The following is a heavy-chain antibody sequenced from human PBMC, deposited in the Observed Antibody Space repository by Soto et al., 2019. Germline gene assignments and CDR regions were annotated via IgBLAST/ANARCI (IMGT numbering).Heavy chain of an antibody. V-gene: IGHV3-49*04. CDR3: TREGAYTSPPYYYFYAMDV. D-gene: IGHD2-2*01. Sequence: PGWSLRLSCKCSVFTFLDYAISWVRQAPGKGLQWVGFMRAKAFGGTTEYATFVKGRFTISRDDSKSVAYLQMNSLETEDTAVYYCTREGAYTSPPYYYFYAMDVWGQGTRVTVSS. J-gene: IGHJ6*01. CDR2: MRAKAFGGTT. CDR1: VFTFLDYA.